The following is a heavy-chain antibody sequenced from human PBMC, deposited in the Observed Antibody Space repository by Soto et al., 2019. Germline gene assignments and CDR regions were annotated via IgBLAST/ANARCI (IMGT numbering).Heavy chain of an antibody. CDR1: CSTFSNYG. J-gene: IGHJ4*02. D-gene: IGHD3-10*01. CDR2: IWYDGSNK. Sequence: VGSLRLSCAASCSTFSNYGMHWVRQAPGKGLEWVAIIWYDGSNKYYADSVKGRFTISRDNSKNTVYLQMNSLRAEDTAMYYCAAGEPLDYRGQGTLVTVSS. V-gene: IGHV3-33*01. CDR3: AAGEPLDY.